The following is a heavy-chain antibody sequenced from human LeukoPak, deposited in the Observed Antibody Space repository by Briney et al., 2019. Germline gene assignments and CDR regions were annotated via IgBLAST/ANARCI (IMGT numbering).Heavy chain of an antibody. CDR3: AKESSSWFLGGGDFDY. V-gene: IGHV3-23*01. D-gene: IGHD6-13*01. Sequence: GGSLRLSCAASGITLSSYIMRWVRQAPGKGLEWVSSIGNSGDSTYYADSVKGRFTISRDNSKNTLYLQMNSLRAEDTAVYYCAKESSSWFLGGGDFDYWGQGTLVTVSS. J-gene: IGHJ4*02. CDR2: IGNSGDST. CDR1: GITLSSYI.